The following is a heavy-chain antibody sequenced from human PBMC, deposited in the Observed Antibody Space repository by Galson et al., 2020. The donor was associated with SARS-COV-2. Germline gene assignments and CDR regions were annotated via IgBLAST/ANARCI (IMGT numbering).Heavy chain of an antibody. V-gene: IGHV3-30*18. J-gene: IGHJ4*02. D-gene: IGHD6-19*01. CDR2: ISYDGSVK. CDR3: AKGTFTTGWHD. Sequence: PGGSLRLSCAASGFSFSNFGMHWVRQAPGKGLEWVSLISYDGSVKRYADSVKGLFTISRDVSKNTLYLQMDSLRSDDTAIYYCAKGTFTTGWHDWGQGTLVTVSS. CDR1: GFSFSNFG.